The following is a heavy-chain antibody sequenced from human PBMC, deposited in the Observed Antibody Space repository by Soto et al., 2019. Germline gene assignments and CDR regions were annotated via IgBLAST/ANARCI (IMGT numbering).Heavy chain of an antibody. CDR2: ISAAGDP. Sequence: EVQLVESGGGLVQPGGSLRLPCEASGFTFRNYDMHWARQGTGKGLEWVSGISAAGDPDYADSVEGRFTISRENAQNSFFLQMNSLRVGDTAVYYCARTDRDFYGLDVWGQGTTVIVSS. J-gene: IGHJ6*02. V-gene: IGHV3-13*05. CDR3: ARTDRDFYGLDV. CDR1: GFTFRNYD.